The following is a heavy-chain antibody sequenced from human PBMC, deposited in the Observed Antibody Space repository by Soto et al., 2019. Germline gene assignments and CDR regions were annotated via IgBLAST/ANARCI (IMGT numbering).Heavy chain of an antibody. CDR1: GGSISSGGYY. V-gene: IGHV4-31*03. CDR2: IYYSGST. J-gene: IGHJ4*02. Sequence: SETLSLTCTVSGGSISSGGYYWSWIRQHPGKGLEWIGYIYYSGSTYYKPSLKSRVTISVDTSKNQFSLKLSSVTAAGTAVYYCARDYYDSSGYYALFDYWGQGTLVTVSS. CDR3: ARDYYDSSGYYALFDY. D-gene: IGHD3-22*01.